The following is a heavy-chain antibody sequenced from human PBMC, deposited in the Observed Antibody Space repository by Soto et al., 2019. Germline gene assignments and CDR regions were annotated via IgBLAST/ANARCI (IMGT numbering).Heavy chain of an antibody. CDR2: FDPEDGET. Sequence: ASVKVSCKVSGYTLTELSMHWVRQAPGKGLEWMGGFDPEDGETIYAQKFQGRVTITADESTSTAYMELSSLRSEDTAVYYCARDVIAAAGTAGWGQGTLVTVSS. V-gene: IGHV1-24*01. CDR1: GYTLTELS. J-gene: IGHJ4*02. D-gene: IGHD6-13*01. CDR3: ARDVIAAAGTAG.